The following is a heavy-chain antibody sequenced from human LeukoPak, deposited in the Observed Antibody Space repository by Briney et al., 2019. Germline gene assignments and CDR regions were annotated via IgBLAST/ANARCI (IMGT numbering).Heavy chain of an antibody. CDR1: GVTPTKYV. CDR3: AKYNYDSSGRYFDY. CDR2: ILSSSGSA. Sequence: PLRCLRPSCVLSGVTPTKYVTSSVPHTPEERLGWGSTILSSSGSAYYADSVKGRFTISRDNSKNTLFLQMNSLRAEDTAVYYCAKYNYDSSGRYFDYWGQGTLVTVSS. D-gene: IGHD3-22*01. J-gene: IGHJ4*02. V-gene: IGHV3-23*01.